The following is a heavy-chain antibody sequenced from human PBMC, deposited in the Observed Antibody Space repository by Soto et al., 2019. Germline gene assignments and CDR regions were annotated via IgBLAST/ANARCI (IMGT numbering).Heavy chain of an antibody. CDR3: ARDRGRPPCFFDCYSDYYGMDV. V-gene: IGHV1-2*04. CDR1: GYTFTGYY. Sequence: QVQLVQSGAEVKKPGASVKVSCKASGYTFTGYYMHWVRQAPGQGLEWMGWINPNSGGTNYAQKFQGWVTMTRDTSISTAYMELSRLRSDDTAVYYCARDRGRPPCFFDCYSDYYGMDVWGQGTTVTVSS. J-gene: IGHJ6*02. D-gene: IGHD2-21*02. CDR2: INPNSGGT.